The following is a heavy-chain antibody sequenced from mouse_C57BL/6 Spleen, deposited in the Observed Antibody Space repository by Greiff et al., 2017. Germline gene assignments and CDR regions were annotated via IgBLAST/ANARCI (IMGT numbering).Heavy chain of an antibody. Sequence: VQLQQSGAELVRPGTSVKMSCKASGYTFTNYWIGWAKQRPGHGLEWIGDIYPGGGYTNYNEKFKGKATLTADKSSSTAYMQFSSLTSEDSAIYYCARVGDYAMDYWGQGTSVTVSS. CDR2: IYPGGGYT. V-gene: IGHV1-63*01. D-gene: IGHD3-3*01. CDR1: GYTFTNYW. J-gene: IGHJ4*01. CDR3: ARVGDYAMDY.